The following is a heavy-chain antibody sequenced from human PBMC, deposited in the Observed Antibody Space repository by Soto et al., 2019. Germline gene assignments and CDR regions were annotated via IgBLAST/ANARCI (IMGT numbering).Heavy chain of an antibody. Sequence: PSETLSLTCAVSGGSVSVDSYYWAWIRQPPGKGLEWIATIHYRGSTYYATSLKSRVTISIDTSKNQFSLMLASVTATDTAFYYCARLATTVSTPNYWGQGTLVTVS. CDR3: ARLATTVSTPNY. V-gene: IGHV4-39*01. D-gene: IGHD4-17*01. CDR1: GGSVSVDSYY. J-gene: IGHJ4*02. CDR2: IHYRGST.